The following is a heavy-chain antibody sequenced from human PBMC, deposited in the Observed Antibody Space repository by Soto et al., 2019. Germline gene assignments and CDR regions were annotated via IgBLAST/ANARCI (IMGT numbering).Heavy chain of an antibody. Sequence: EVQLVESGGGLVKPGGSLRLSCAASGFTFSSYSMNWVRQAPGKGLEWVSSISSSSSYIYYADSVKGRFTISRDNAKNSLYLQMNSLRAEDTAVYYFARYHTSATEGDWFDPWGQGTLVTVSS. CDR3: ARYHTSATEGDWFDP. J-gene: IGHJ5*02. V-gene: IGHV3-21*01. CDR1: GFTFSSYS. CDR2: ISSSSSYI. D-gene: IGHD2-2*01.